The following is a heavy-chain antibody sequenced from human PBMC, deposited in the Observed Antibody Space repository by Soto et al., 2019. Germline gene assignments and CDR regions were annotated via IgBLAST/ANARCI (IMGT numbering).Heavy chain of an antibody. CDR1: GGSISSYY. Sequence: PSETLSLTCTVSGGSISSYYWSWIRQPPGKGLEWIGYIYYSGSTNYNPSLKSRVTISVDTSKNQFSLKLSSVTAADTAVYYCARRFAAASVNWFDPWGQGTLVTVSS. CDR2: IYYSGST. D-gene: IGHD6-13*01. CDR3: ARRFAAASVNWFDP. V-gene: IGHV4-59*08. J-gene: IGHJ5*02.